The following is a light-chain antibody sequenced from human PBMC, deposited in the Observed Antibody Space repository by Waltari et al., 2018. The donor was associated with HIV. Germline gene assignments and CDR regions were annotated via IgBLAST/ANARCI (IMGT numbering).Light chain of an antibody. V-gene: IGLV3-21*04. CDR2: YDL. CDR3: QVWDSLGHRVI. Sequence: SYDLIQPPSVSVAPGETASLTCGADYLVDKTVHWYPQMPGPAPLLLVSYDLMRPSGIPERFSGSRSGKTATLTISRVEVADEADYYCQVWDSLGHRVIFGGGTTLTVL. CDR1: YLVDKT. J-gene: IGLJ2*01.